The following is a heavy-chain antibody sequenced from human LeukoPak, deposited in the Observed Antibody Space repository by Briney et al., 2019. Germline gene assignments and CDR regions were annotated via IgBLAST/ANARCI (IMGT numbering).Heavy chain of an antibody. CDR3: ARVRGDYDEFDP. V-gene: IGHV1-2*02. Sequence: ASVKVSCKASGYTFTGYYMHWVRQAPGQGLEWMGWINHNSGGTNYAQKFQGRVTMTRDTSISTAYMELSRLRSDDTAVYYCARVRGDYDEFDPWGQGTLVTVSS. CDR2: INHNSGGT. J-gene: IGHJ5*02. D-gene: IGHD4-17*01. CDR1: GYTFTGYY.